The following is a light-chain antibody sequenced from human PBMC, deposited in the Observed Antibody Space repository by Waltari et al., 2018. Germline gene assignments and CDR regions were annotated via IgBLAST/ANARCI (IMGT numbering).Light chain of an antibody. J-gene: IGLJ3*02. V-gene: IGLV4-69*01. CDR1: SGHTRYA. Sequence: QLVLTQSPSASASLGASVKLTCTVSSGHTRYAIAWHQQQPENGPRYLLKVNSDGSHIKGDGIPDRFSGSSSGAERYLTISSLQSEDEADYYCQAWGTGIGVFGGGTKLSVL. CDR3: QAWGTGIGV. CDR2: VNSDGSH.